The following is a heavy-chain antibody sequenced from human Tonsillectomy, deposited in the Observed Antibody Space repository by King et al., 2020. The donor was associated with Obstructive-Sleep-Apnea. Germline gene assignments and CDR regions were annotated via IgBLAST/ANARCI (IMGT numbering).Heavy chain of an antibody. J-gene: IGHJ4*02. V-gene: IGHV4-31*03. D-gene: IGHD5-12*01. CDR3: ARDPGYSGYDV. Sequence: VQLQESGPGLVKPSQTLSLTCTVSGGSIRSGGYSWTWIRRHPEKGLEWIGYIHFTGSTSYNPSLKSRVTISMDTSKAQFSLRLSSLTAADTAVYYCARDPGYSGYDVWAQGTLITVSS. CDR2: IHFTGST. CDR1: GGSIRSGGYS.